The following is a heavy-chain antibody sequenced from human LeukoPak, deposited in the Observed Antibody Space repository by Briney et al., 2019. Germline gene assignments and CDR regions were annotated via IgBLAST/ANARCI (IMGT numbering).Heavy chain of an antibody. V-gene: IGHV3-66*01. CDR1: GFTFSTYA. D-gene: IGHD1-26*01. J-gene: IGHJ4*02. Sequence: QPGGSLRLSCAASGFTFSTYAMSWVRQAPGKGLEWVSVLYASGITKYADSVKGRFTISRDTSDNTLNLQMNDLGAEDSAVYYCAAKGNGYTGIYVFAHWGQGTLVTVSA. CDR2: LYASGIT. CDR3: AAKGNGYTGIYVFAH.